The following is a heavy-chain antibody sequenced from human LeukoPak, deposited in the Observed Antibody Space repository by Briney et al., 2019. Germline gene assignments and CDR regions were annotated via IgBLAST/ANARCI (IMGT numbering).Heavy chain of an antibody. CDR2: IIPIFGTA. CDR1: GGTFSSYA. Sequence: ASVKVSCKASGGTFSSYAISRVRQAPGQGLEWMGRIIPIFGTANYAQKFQGRVTITTDESTSAAYMELSSLRSEDTAVYYCAYTRGDYGDYVDDDYWGQGTLVTVSS. J-gene: IGHJ4*02. CDR3: AYTRGDYGDYVDDDY. D-gene: IGHD4-17*01. V-gene: IGHV1-69*05.